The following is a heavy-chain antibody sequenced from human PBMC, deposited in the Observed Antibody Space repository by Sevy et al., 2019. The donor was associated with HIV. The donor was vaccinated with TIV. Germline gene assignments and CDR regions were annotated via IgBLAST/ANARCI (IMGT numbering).Heavy chain of an antibody. CDR3: AKDILTYSDILTGYPYYYYGMDV. J-gene: IGHJ6*02. D-gene: IGHD3-9*01. V-gene: IGHV3-23*01. Sequence: GGSLRLSCAASGFTFSSYAMSWVRQAPGKGLEWVSAISGSGGSTYYADSVKGRFTISRDNSKNTPYLQMNSLRTEDTAVYYYAKDILTYSDILTGYPYYYYGMDVWGQGTTVTVSS. CDR1: GFTFSSYA. CDR2: ISGSGGST.